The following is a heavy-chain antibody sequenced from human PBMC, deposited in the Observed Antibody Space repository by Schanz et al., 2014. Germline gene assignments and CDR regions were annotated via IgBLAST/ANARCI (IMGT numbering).Heavy chain of an antibody. Sequence: DVQLAESGGGLVQPGGSLRLSCAASGFTFFGSFAMSWVRQAPGKGLEWVSGMSGSGSTADYADSVKGRFTISRDNSKNTLYLQMNSLRADDTAVYYCARDLLVSHYDFWSGNDYWGQGTLVTVSS. CDR3: ARDLLVSHYDFWSGNDY. J-gene: IGHJ4*02. D-gene: IGHD3-3*01. CDR1: GFTFFGSFA. CDR2: MSGSGSTA. V-gene: IGHV3-23*04.